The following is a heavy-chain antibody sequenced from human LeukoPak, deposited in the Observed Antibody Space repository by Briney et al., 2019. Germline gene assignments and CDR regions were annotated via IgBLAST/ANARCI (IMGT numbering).Heavy chain of an antibody. Sequence: GGSLRLACAASTFTFNNAWVNWVRQAPGKGLEWVGRIKSKTDGGTRDYAAPVKGRFTISRDDSTNTLYLQMNSLTTEDTAVYYCTSGRGFYYDTWDQGTLVTVSS. J-gene: IGHJ5*02. CDR3: TSGRGFYYDT. D-gene: IGHD3-22*01. V-gene: IGHV3-15*07. CDR2: IKSKTDGGTR. CDR1: TFTFNNAW.